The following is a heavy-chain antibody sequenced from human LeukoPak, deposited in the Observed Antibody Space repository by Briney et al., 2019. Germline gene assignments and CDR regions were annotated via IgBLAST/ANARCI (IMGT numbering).Heavy chain of an antibody. V-gene: IGHV3-23*01. D-gene: IGHD2-2*01. CDR2: ISGSGGST. CDR1: GFTFSSYA. J-gene: IGHJ4*02. CDR3: AKHPHIVVVPAPFFY. Sequence: GGSLRLSCAASGFTFSSYAMSWVRQAPGKGLEWVSAISGSGGSTYYADSVKGRFTISRDNSKNTLYLQVNSLRAEDTAVYYCAKHPHIVVVPAPFFYWGQGTLVTVSS.